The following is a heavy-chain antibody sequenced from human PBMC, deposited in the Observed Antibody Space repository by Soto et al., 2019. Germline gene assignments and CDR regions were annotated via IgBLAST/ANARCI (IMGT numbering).Heavy chain of an antibody. CDR1: GGSFSGYY. V-gene: IGHV4-34*01. CDR3: ARLQYCSGGSCYSVTNY. J-gene: IGHJ4*02. CDR2: INHSGST. Sequence: QVQLQQWGAGLLKPSETLSLTCAVYGGSFSGYYWSWIRQPPGKGLEWIGEINHSGSTNYNPSLKCRVTISVDTSKNQFSLKLSSVTAADTAVYYCARLQYCSGGSCYSVTNYWGQGTLVTVSS. D-gene: IGHD2-15*01.